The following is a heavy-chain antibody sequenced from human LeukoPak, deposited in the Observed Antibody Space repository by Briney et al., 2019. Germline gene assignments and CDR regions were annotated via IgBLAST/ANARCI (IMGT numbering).Heavy chain of an antibody. CDR1: RFTFNTYA. D-gene: IGHD2-2*01. J-gene: IGHJ4*02. Sequence: GGSLRLSCTASRFTFNTYAMSWVRQAPGKGLEWVSSSSGSGDTTYYTGSVKGRFTISRDNSKNALYLQMSSLRAEDTAVYYCAKSQRNDQQVVQRIDYWGQGTLVTVSS. CDR3: AKSQRNDQQVVQRIDY. V-gene: IGHV3-23*01. CDR2: SSGSGDTT.